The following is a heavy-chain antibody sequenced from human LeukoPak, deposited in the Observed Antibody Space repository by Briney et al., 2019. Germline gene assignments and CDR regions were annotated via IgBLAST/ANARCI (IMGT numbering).Heavy chain of an antibody. D-gene: IGHD5-24*01. V-gene: IGHV1-69*01. CDR2: IIPIFGTA. J-gene: IGHJ3*02. Sequence: ASVKVSCKASGGTFSSYAISWVRQAPGQGLEWMGGIIPIFGTANYAQKFQGRVTITADESTSTAYMELSSLRSEDTAVYYCARGLIEMATIGHDAFDIWGQGTMVTVSS. CDR3: ARGLIEMATIGHDAFDI. CDR1: GGTFSSYA.